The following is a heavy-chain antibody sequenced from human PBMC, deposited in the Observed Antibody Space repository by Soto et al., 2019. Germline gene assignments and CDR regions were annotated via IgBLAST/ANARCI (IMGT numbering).Heavy chain of an antibody. CDR2: IYYSGST. J-gene: IGHJ6*02. Sequence: SEILSLTCTVSGGSISSGGYYWSWIRQHPGKGLEWIGYIYYSGSTYYNPSLKSRVTISVDTSKNQFSLKLSSVTAADTAVYYCAASCVGCGGFNYYGMDVWGQGTTVTVSS. D-gene: IGHD2-21*01. CDR1: GGSISSGGYY. CDR3: AASCVGCGGFNYYGMDV. V-gene: IGHV4-31*03.